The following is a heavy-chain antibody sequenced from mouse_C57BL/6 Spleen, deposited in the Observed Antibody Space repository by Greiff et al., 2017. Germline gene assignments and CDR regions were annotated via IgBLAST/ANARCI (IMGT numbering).Heavy chain of an antibody. CDR2: IRSKSNNYAT. J-gene: IGHJ1*03. CDR3: VRHYDCDLYVEV. V-gene: IGHV10-1*01. Sequence: EVQVVESGGGLVQPKGSLKLSCAASGFSFNAYAMNWVRQAPGKGLEWVARIRSKSNNYATYYAYSGKDRFTISRDDSKSILCLPMNNLKTEDTAMYYCVRHYDCDLYVEVWGTGTTVTVSS. CDR1: GFSFNAYA. D-gene: IGHD2-4*01.